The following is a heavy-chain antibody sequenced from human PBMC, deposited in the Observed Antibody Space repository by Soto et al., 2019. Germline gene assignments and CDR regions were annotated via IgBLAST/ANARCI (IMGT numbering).Heavy chain of an antibody. V-gene: IGHV3-23*01. J-gene: IGHJ4*02. Sequence: EVQLLESGGGLVQPGGSLRLSCVASGFNFNFYAMNWVRQAPGKGLEWVSAISGSGSSTFYSVSVKGRFTISRDNPKNTLYLEMNSLRAEDAAVYYCAKDRIQYCTSISCYRGGDSWGQGTLVTVSS. CDR3: AKDRIQYCTSISCYRGGDS. D-gene: IGHD3-3*02. CDR2: ISGSGSST. CDR1: GFNFNFYA.